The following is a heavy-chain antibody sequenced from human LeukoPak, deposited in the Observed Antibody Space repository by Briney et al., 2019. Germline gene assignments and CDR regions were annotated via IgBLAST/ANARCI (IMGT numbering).Heavy chain of an antibody. Sequence: GGSLRLSCAASGFTFSSYGMHWVRQAPGKGLEWVAFIRYDGSNKYYADSVKGRFTISRDNSKNTLYLQMNSLRAEDTAVYYCARDSVGPEGSGYSDYWGQGTLVTVSS. CDR1: GFTFSSYG. CDR2: IRYDGSNK. V-gene: IGHV3-30*02. CDR3: ARDSVGPEGSGYSDY. D-gene: IGHD2-15*01. J-gene: IGHJ4*02.